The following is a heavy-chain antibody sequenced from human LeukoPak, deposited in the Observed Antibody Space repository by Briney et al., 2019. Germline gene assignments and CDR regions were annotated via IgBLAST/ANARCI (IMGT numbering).Heavy chain of an antibody. J-gene: IGHJ4*02. CDR2: ISSSGRYI. V-gene: IGHV3-21*01. CDR3: ARDMVRGVSSN. Sequence: GGSLRLSCAASGFTFSSYSMNWVRQAPGKGLEWVSAISSSGRYIYYADSVKGRFTISRDSAKNSLYLLMDGLRAEDTAVYYCARDMVRGVSSNWGQGTLVTVSS. D-gene: IGHD3-10*01. CDR1: GFTFSSYS.